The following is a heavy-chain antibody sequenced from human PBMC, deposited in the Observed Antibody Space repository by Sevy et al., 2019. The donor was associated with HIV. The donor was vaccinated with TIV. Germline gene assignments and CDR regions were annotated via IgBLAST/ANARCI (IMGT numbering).Heavy chain of an antibody. Sequence: GGSLRLSCAASGFTFSSYAMSWVRQAPGKGLEWVSAISDSGGSTYYADSVKGRFTISRDNSKNTLYLQMNSLRAEDTAVYYCAKDGYKPSVGDENYYYYYMDVWGKGTTVTVSS. CDR2: ISDSGGST. CDR1: GFTFSSYA. V-gene: IGHV3-23*01. J-gene: IGHJ6*03. CDR3: AKDGYKPSVGDENYYYYYMDV. D-gene: IGHD1-20*01.